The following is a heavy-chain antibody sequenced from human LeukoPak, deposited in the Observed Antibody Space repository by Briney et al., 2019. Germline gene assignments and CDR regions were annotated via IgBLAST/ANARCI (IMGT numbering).Heavy chain of an antibody. CDR2: ISYDGSNK. J-gene: IGHJ4*02. CDR3: ARDVGGYSGYEGGY. V-gene: IGHV3-30-3*01. Sequence: PGRSLRLSCAASGFTFSSYAMHWVRQAPGKGLEWVAVISYDGSNKYYADSVKGRFTISRDNSKNTLYLQMNSLRAEDTAVYYCARDVGGYSGYEGGYWGQGTLVTVSS. CDR1: GFTFSSYA. D-gene: IGHD5-12*01.